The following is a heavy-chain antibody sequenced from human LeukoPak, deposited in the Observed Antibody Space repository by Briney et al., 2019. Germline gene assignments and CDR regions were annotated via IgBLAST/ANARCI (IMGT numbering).Heavy chain of an antibody. V-gene: IGHV4-59*08. Sequence: SETLSLTCTVSGCSISSYYWSWIRQPPGKGLEWIGYIYYSGSTNYNPSLKSRVTISVDTSKNQFSLKLSSVTAADTAVYYCARAPLRSWFDPWGQGTLVTVSS. CDR2: IYYSGST. CDR3: ARAPLRSWFDP. CDR1: GCSISSYY. J-gene: IGHJ5*02.